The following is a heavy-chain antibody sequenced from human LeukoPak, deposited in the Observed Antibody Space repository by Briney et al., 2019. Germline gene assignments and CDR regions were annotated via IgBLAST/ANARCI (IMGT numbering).Heavy chain of an antibody. Sequence: SETLSLTCSVSGGSISSFYWSWIRQPPGKGLEWIGYIYYSGSTNYNPSLKSRVTISVDTSKNQFSLKASSVTAADTAVYYCARHSAGITSQGLDVWGQGTTVTVSS. V-gene: IGHV4-59*08. CDR3: ARHSAGITSQGLDV. D-gene: IGHD3-10*01. J-gene: IGHJ6*02. CDR2: IYYSGST. CDR1: GGSISSFY.